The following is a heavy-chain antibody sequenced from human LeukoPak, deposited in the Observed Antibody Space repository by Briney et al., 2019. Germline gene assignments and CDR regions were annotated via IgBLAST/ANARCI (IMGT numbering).Heavy chain of an antibody. CDR1: GGTFSSYA. D-gene: IGHD3-16*01. Sequence: ASVKVSCKASGGTFSSYAISWVRQAPGQGLEWMGGIIPIFGTANYAQKFQGRVTITADESTSTAYMELSSLRSGDTAVYYCARSHMITFEGVLDYWGQGTLVTVSS. CDR2: IIPIFGTA. V-gene: IGHV1-69*13. CDR3: ARSHMITFEGVLDY. J-gene: IGHJ4*02.